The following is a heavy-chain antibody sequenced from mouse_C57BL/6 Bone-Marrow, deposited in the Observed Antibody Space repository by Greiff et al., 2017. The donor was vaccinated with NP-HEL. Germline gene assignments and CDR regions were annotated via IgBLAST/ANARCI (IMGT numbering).Heavy chain of an antibody. D-gene: IGHD1-1*01. CDR2: IYPGSGST. CDR1: GYTFTSYW. CDR3: AREYYCSSSVFNY. V-gene: IGHV1-55*01. J-gene: IGHJ2*01. Sequence: QVQLQQPGAELVKPGASVKMSCKASGYTFTSYWITWVKQRPGQGLEWIGDIYPGSGSTNYNEKFKSKATLTVDTSSSTAYMQLSSLTSEDSAVYYCAREYYCSSSVFNYWGQGTTPTVSS.